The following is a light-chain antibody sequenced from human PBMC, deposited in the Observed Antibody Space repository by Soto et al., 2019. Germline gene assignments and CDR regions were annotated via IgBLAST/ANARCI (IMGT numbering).Light chain of an antibody. V-gene: IGKV3-15*01. Sequence: EIVMTQSPATLSVSPGGRVTLSCRASQSVNNDLAWYQQKPGQAPRLLIYGASTRATGIPARFSGSGSGTEFTLTISSLHSEDFAVYYCQQYNKWPPLTFGGGTKVEI. J-gene: IGKJ4*01. CDR3: QQYNKWPPLT. CDR2: GAS. CDR1: QSVNND.